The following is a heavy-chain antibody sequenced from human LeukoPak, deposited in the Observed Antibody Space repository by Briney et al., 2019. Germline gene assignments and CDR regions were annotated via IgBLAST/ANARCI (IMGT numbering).Heavy chain of an antibody. V-gene: IGHV3-23*01. Sequence: GGSLRLSCAASGFTFSSYAMSWVRQAPGKGLEWVSAISGSGDSTYYADSVNGRFTISRDNSKNTLHLQMNSLRAEDTAVYYCAKSHRGYAPRRTYYYYMDVWGKGTTVTVSS. CDR3: AKSHRGYAPRRTYYYYMDV. J-gene: IGHJ6*03. CDR2: ISGSGDST. D-gene: IGHD5-12*01. CDR1: GFTFSSYA.